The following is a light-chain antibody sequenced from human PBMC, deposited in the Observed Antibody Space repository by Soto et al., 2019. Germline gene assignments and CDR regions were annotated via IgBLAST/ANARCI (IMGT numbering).Light chain of an antibody. CDR3: LSFDSSLSVV. CDR1: SSNIGAGYD. CDR2: GNT. Sequence: QSVLTQPPSVSGAPGQRVTIARTGSSSNIGAGYDVHWYQQLPGRAPKLLIYGNTNRPSGVPDRFSGSKSGTSASLAITGLQGEDEADYYCLSFDSSLSVVFGGGTKVTVL. J-gene: IGLJ2*01. V-gene: IGLV1-40*01.